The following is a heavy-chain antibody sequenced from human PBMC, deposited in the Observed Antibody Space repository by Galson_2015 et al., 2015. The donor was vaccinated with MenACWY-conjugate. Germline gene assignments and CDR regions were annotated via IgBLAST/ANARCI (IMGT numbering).Heavy chain of an antibody. CDR3: GRDPGWGSSLHFD. V-gene: IGHV3-7*03. CDR2: INNIGNEK. Sequence: SLRLSCAVSGLRFNNSWISWVRQAPGKGLEWVANINNIGNEKYYVDSVRGRFTISRDNAQESVFLQMTSLRVEDTAVYYCGRDPGWGSSLHFD. CDR1: GLRFNNSW. D-gene: IGHD7-27*01. J-gene: IGHJ4*01.